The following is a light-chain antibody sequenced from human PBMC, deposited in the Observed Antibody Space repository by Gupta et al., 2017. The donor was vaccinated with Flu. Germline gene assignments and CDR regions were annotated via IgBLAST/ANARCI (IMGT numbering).Light chain of an antibody. V-gene: IGLV1-44*01. CDR1: RYNIESIT. J-gene: IGLJ3*02. Sequence: QSVLTQPPSASGTPGQRVTISCSGSRYNIESITVVWYQQLPGTAPKVLIYSNSQRPSGVPDRFSGSKSGTSASLAISGLKSEDEADYYCAAWDASRSGYWVFGGGTKLTVL. CDR2: SNS. CDR3: AAWDASRSGYWV.